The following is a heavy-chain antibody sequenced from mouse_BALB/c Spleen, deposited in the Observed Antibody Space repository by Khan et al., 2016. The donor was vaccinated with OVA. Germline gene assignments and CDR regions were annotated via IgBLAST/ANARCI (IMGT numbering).Heavy chain of an antibody. D-gene: IGHD3-3*01. Sequence: VQLQQSGPGLVKPSQSLSLTCTVTGYSITSDYAWNWIRQFPGNKLEWMGYIHYSGSTSYIPSLKSRISITRDTSTNQFFLHLNSVTSEDTATDYCARGRAYWGQGTLVTVSA. CDR1: GYSITSDYA. CDR2: IHYSGST. J-gene: IGHJ3*01. CDR3: ARGRAY. V-gene: IGHV3-2*02.